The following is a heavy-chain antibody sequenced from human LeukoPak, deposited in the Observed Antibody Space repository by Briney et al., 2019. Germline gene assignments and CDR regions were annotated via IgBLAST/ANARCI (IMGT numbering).Heavy chain of an antibody. D-gene: IGHD2-2*01. CDR1: GGSISSSS. J-gene: IGHJ4*02. CDR3: ARAGIGGSSTSCDY. V-gene: IGHV3-21*01. Sequence: PSETLSLTCTVSGGSISSSSYYWGWIRQPPGKGLEWVSSISSSSSYIYYADSVKGRFTISRDNAKNSLYLQMNSLRAEDTAVYYCARAGIGGSSTSCDYWGQGTLVTVSS. CDR2: ISSSSSYI.